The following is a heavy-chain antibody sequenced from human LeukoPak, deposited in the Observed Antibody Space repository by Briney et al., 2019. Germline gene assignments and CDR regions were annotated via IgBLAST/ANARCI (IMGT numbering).Heavy chain of an antibody. CDR3: ARVYKSGAAAGYYYFDY. J-gene: IGHJ4*02. D-gene: IGHD6-13*01. CDR1: GGSISSYY. CDR2: IYYSGST. Sequence: SETLSLTCTVSGGSISSYYWSLIRQPPGKGLEWIGYIYYSGSTNYNPSLKSRVTISVDTSKNQFSLKLSSVTAADTAVYYCARVYKSGAAAGYYYFDYWGQGTLVTVSS. V-gene: IGHV4-59*01.